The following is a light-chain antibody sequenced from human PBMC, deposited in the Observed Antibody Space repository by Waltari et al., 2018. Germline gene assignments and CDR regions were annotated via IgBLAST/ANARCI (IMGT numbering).Light chain of an antibody. CDR3: QHYSRYPPT. V-gene: IGKV1-5*03. CDR2: KAS. CDR1: QSISNW. J-gene: IGKJ4*01. Sequence: DIVMTQSPSTLSASVGDRVTITCRASQSISNWLAWYQQKPGKAPKLLIYKASSLQTDVPSRFSGSGSGTEFTLTISSLQPDDFATFYCQHYSRYPPTFGGGTKVEIK.